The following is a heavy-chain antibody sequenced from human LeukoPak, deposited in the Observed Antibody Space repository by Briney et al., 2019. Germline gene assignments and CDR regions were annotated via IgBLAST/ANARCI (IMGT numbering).Heavy chain of an antibody. CDR2: IIPIFGTA. CDR3: AREAWGYCSSARCPIDY. D-gene: IGHD2-2*01. J-gene: IGHJ4*02. Sequence: SVKVSCKASGGTFSSYAISWVRQAPGQGLECIGRIIPIFGTANYAQKFQGRVTITTDESTSTAYMELSSLRSEDTAVYYCAREAWGYCSSARCPIDYWGQRTPVTVSS. V-gene: IGHV1-69*05. CDR1: GGTFSSYA.